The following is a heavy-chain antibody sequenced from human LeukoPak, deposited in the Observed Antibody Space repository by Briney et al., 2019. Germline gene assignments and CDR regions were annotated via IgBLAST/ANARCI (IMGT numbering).Heavy chain of an antibody. CDR3: ARGYPVLRFLEWLLSDAFDI. J-gene: IGHJ3*02. Sequence: GSLRLSCAASGFTFSSYAMSWVRQPPGKGLEWIGEINHSGSTNYNPSLKSRVTISVDTSENQFSLKLSSVTAADTAVYYCARGYPVLRFLEWLLSDAFDIWGQGTMVTVSS. CDR2: INHSGST. V-gene: IGHV4-34*01. CDR1: GFTFSSYA. D-gene: IGHD3-3*01.